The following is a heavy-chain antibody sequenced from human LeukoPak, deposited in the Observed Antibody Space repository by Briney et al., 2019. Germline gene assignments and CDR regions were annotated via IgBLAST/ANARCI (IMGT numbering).Heavy chain of an antibody. CDR3: ARRDITGTWFDY. D-gene: IGHD1-7*01. CDR1: GGTFSSYA. J-gene: IGHJ4*02. V-gene: IGHV1-69*05. CDR2: IIPIFGTA. Sequence: GASVKVSCKASGGTFSSYAISWVRQASGQGLEWMGGIIPIFGTANYAQKFQGRVTITTDESTSTAYMELSSLRSEDTAVYYCARRDITGTWFDYWGQGTLVTVSS.